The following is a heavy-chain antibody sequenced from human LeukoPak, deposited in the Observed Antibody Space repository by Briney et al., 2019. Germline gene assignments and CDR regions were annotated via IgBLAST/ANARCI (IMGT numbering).Heavy chain of an antibody. CDR2: IHPSGST. J-gene: IGHJ4*02. V-gene: IGHV4-4*07. CDR3: ARGPPPDFDY. Sequence: SESLSLTCTVSGDSISSYYWSWVRQPAGKGLEWIGRIHPSGSTNYNPSLKSRVTLSVDTSKNQFSLKLSSVTAADTAVYYCARGPPPDFDYWGRGTLVTVSS. CDR1: GDSISSYY.